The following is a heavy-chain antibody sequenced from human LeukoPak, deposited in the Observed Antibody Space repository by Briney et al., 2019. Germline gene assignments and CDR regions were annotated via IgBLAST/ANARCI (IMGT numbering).Heavy chain of an antibody. CDR2: IRYDGSNK. CDR3: AKDRAWPDSSGYPDY. CDR1: GFTFSSYG. Sequence: PGGSLRLSCAASGFTFSSYGMHWVRQAPGKGLEWVAFIRYDGSNKYYADSVKGRFTTSRDNSKNTLYLQMNSLRAEDTAVYYCAKDRAWPDSSGYPDYWGQGTLVTVSS. D-gene: IGHD3-22*01. V-gene: IGHV3-30*02. J-gene: IGHJ4*02.